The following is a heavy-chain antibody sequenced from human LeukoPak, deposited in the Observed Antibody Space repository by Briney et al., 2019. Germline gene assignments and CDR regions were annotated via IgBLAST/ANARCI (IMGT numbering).Heavy chain of an antibody. D-gene: IGHD3-9*01. J-gene: IGHJ4*02. V-gene: IGHV3-30*02. CDR2: IRHDGSDK. CDR3: AKDDILTGYNLDY. CDR1: GFTFSSAG. Sequence: GGSLRLSCAASGFTFSSAGMHWVRQAPGKGLEWVAFIRHDGSDKYYADSVKGRFTISRDNSKNTLYLQMNSLRTEDTAVYYCAKDDILTGYNLDYWGQGTLVTVSS.